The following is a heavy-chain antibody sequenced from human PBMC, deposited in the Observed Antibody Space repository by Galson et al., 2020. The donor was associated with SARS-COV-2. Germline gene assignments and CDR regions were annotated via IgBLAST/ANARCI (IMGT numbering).Heavy chain of an antibody. J-gene: IGHJ4*02. D-gene: IGHD6-19*01. CDR1: GSTFSDNA. Sequence: SLKISCAASGSTFSDNAMQWVRQAPAKGLEWVAQLFFDGSEKYYGESARGRFTISRDSSKNTVYLQMNNLRVDDTAVYYCARDGQSSRGWAFDYWGQGTLLTVSS. V-gene: IGHV3-33*01. CDR3: ARDGQSSRGWAFDY. CDR2: LFFDGSEK.